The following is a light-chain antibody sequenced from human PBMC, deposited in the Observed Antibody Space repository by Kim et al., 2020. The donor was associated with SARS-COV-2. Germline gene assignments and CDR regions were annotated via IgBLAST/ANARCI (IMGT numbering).Light chain of an antibody. CDR1: SGNIATSY. CDR2: EDD. CDR3: QSYDDNIQV. Sequence: GKTVTISGTRSSGNIATSYVHWYQQRPGSVPTIVIYEDDQRSSGVPDRFSGSIDRSSNSASLSISGLRTDDEADYYCQSYDDNIQVFGGGTQLTVL. V-gene: IGLV6-57*03. J-gene: IGLJ3*02.